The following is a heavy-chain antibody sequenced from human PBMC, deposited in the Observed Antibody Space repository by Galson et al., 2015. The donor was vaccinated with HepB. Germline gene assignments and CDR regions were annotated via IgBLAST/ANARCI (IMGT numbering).Heavy chain of an antibody. J-gene: IGHJ3*01. CDR1: GYTFTSYA. V-gene: IGHV1-18*01. CDR2: ISGYNDNT. Sequence: SVKVSCKASGYTFTSYALSWVRQAPGQGLEWMGWISGYNDNTNYAQKFQGRVTMTTDTSTSAAYMGLRSLRSDDTAVYYCARNTSDKGAFDVWGQGTLVTVSS. CDR3: ARNTSDKGAFDV. D-gene: IGHD1/OR15-1a*01.